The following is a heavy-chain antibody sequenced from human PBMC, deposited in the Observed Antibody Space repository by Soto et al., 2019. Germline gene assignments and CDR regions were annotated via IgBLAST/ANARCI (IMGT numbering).Heavy chain of an antibody. CDR2: IYYTGCT. CDR3: AKHPSPLPTLVVTPGWFDL. CDR1: GGSISSGGYY. D-gene: IGHD2-21*02. V-gene: IGHV4-31*03. Sequence: SETLSLTCTVSGGSISSGGYYWTWMRQHPGKGLEWFGCIYYTGCTYYNPSLKRRLSISVDMCMSQFGLKLSALTAADTAVSYRAKHPSPLPTLVVTPGWFDLWGQAIQVTVSS. J-gene: IGHJ5*02.